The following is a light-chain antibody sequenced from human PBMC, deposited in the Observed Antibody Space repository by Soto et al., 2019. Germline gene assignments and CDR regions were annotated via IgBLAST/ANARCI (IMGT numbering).Light chain of an antibody. V-gene: IGKV3-11*01. J-gene: IGKJ1*01. CDR3: QQNYRATPWT. Sequence: SVLTQSPATLSLSPGERATLSCRASQSVSSYLAWYQQKPGQAPRLLIYGASSRATGIPDRFSGSGSGTDFTLTISRLEPEDFATYYCQQNYRATPWTFGQGTKVDIK. CDR1: QSVSSY. CDR2: GAS.